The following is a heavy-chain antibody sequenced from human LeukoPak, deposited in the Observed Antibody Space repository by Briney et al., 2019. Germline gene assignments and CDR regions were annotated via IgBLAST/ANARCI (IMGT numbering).Heavy chain of an antibody. Sequence: SETLSLTCTVSGGSISSYYWSWIRQPAGKGLEWIGRIYTSGSTNYNPSLKSRVTISVDTSKNQFSLKLSSVTAADTAVYYCARAGHTAARHLFYYMDVWGKGTTVTVSS. V-gene: IGHV4-4*07. CDR3: ARAGHTAARHLFYYMDV. J-gene: IGHJ6*03. CDR1: GGSISSYY. CDR2: IYTSGST. D-gene: IGHD2-2*01.